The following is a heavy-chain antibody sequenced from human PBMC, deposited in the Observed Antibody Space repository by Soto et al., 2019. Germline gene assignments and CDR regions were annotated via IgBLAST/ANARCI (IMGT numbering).Heavy chain of an antibody. J-gene: IGHJ4*02. Sequence: EVQLVESGGGLVHTGESLRLSCAASGFTFSDHYMDWVRQAPGKGLEWVGRSRNKANSYTTEYAASVKGRFTVSRDDSKNSLYLQMNSLKTEDTAVYYCAKGDYDSGAFYNTGVYWGQGTLVTGSS. V-gene: IGHV3-72*01. CDR2: SRNKANSYTT. CDR1: GFTFSDHY. D-gene: IGHD3-22*01. CDR3: AKGDYDSGAFYNTGVY.